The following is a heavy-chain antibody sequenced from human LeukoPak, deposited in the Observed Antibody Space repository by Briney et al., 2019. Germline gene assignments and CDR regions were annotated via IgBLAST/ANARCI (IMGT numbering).Heavy chain of an antibody. D-gene: IGHD3-9*01. Sequence: GRSLRLSCAASGFTFSSYWMSWVRQAPGKGLEWVANIKQDGSEKYYVDSVKGRFTISRDNAKNSLYLQMNSLRAEDTAVYYCARGDYFLTYYDILTGVRELSEWGQGTLVTVSS. V-gene: IGHV3-7*04. CDR3: ARGDYFLTYYDILTGVRELSE. J-gene: IGHJ4*02. CDR1: GFTFSSYW. CDR2: IKQDGSEK.